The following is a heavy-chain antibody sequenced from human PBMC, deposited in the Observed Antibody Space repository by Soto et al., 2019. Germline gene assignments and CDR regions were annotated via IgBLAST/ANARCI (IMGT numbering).Heavy chain of an antibody. D-gene: IGHD6-19*01. Sequence: QLQLQESGPGLVKPSETLSLTCSVSGGSISSSSYYWGWIRQPPGKGLEWIGSIYYSGSIYYNPSLKSRVTISVDTSTNQFSLKLSSVTAAETAVYYCARQSSGWYNWFDPWGQGTLVTVSS. J-gene: IGHJ5*02. CDR2: IYYSGSI. CDR1: GGSISSSSYY. V-gene: IGHV4-39*01. CDR3: ARQSSGWYNWFDP.